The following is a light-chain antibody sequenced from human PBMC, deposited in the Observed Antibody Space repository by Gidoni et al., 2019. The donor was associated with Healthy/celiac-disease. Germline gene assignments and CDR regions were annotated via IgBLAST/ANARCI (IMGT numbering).Light chain of an antibody. CDR3: QKYNSAPQT. J-gene: IGKJ1*01. V-gene: IGKV1-27*01. Sequence: DIQMTQSPSSLSASVGDRVTITCRASQGISNYLAWYQQKPGKVPKLLIYAASTLQSGVPSRFSGSGSGTDFTLTISSLQPVDVATYYCQKYNSAPQTFXQXTKVEIK. CDR1: QGISNY. CDR2: AAS.